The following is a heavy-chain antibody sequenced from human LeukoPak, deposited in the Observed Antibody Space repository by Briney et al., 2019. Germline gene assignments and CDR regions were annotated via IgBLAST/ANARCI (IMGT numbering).Heavy chain of an antibody. CDR1: GFTFSSYA. D-gene: IGHD2-8*01. CDR3: ARDLKRGVRYYGMDV. CDR2: ISGSGGST. J-gene: IGHJ6*02. V-gene: IGHV3-23*01. Sequence: GGSLRLSCAASGFTFSSYAMSWVRQAPGKGLEWVSAISGSGGSTYYADSVKGRFTISRDNAKNSLYLQMNSLRAEDTAVYYCARDLKRGVRYYGMDVWGQGTTVTVSS.